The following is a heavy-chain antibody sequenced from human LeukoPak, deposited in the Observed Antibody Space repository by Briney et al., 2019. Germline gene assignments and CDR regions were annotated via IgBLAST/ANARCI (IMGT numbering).Heavy chain of an antibody. V-gene: IGHV3-23*01. CDR3: AKDAPFYSSGWYPYDAFDI. J-gene: IGHJ3*02. CDR1: GFTSSSYA. CDR2: ISGSGGST. D-gene: IGHD6-19*01. Sequence: GGSLRLSCAASGFTSSSYAMSWVRQAPGKGLEWVSAISGSGGSTYYADSVKGRFTISRDNSKNTLYLQMNSLRAEDTAVYYFAKDAPFYSSGWYPYDAFDIWGQGTMVTVSS.